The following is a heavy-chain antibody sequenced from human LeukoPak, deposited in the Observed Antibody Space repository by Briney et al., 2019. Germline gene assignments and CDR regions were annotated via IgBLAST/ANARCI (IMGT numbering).Heavy chain of an antibody. Sequence: GGSLRLSCEASGFTFSSYAMSWVRQAPGKGLEWVSAITGSGDRINYADSVKGRFTIFRDNSKNTPYLQMNSLRAEDTAVYYCAKDLTTGTTIWSFDYWGQGTLVPVSS. D-gene: IGHD1-26*01. V-gene: IGHV3-23*01. CDR1: GFTFSSYA. CDR3: AKDLTTGTTIWSFDY. CDR2: ITGSGDRI. J-gene: IGHJ4*02.